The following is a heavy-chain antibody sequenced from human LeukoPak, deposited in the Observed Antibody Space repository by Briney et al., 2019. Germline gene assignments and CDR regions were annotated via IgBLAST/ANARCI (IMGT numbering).Heavy chain of an antibody. J-gene: IGHJ6*02. Sequence: GGSLRLSCAASGFTVSSNYMSWVRQAPGKGLEWESVIYSGGSTYYADSVKGRFTISRDNSKNTLYLQMNSLRAEDTAVYYCARGGSEQTKELWLRFYYYGMDVWGQGTTVTVSS. CDR1: GFTVSSNY. CDR3: ARGGSEQTKELWLRFYYYGMDV. D-gene: IGHD5-18*01. CDR2: IYSGGST. V-gene: IGHV3-66*01.